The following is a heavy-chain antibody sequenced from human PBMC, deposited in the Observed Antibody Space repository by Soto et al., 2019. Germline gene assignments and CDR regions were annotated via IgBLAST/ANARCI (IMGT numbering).Heavy chain of an antibody. V-gene: IGHV1-69*06. D-gene: IGHD2-2*02. CDR2: IIPIFRTA. J-gene: IGHJ6*04. CDR1: RGTFSSYA. Sequence: SVRLSCKASRGTFSSYAISCVRQAPGQGLEWMGGIIPIFRTANYAQKFQGRVTITADKSTSTAYMELSSLRSEDTAVYYCARDIVVVPAAIPNTWRHGTEVWGKGNTVIVSA. CDR3: ARDIVVVPAAIPNTWRHGTEV.